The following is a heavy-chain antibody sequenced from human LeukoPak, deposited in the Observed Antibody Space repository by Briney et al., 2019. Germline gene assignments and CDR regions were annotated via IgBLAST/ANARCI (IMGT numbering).Heavy chain of an antibody. Sequence: ASVKVSCKASGYTFTSYAMHWVRQAPGQRLEWMGWINAGNGNTKYSQKFQGRVTMTRDTSISTVYMELSRLRSDDTAVYYCARDGGYCSSGTICYSRAEYYYYGMDVWGQGTTVTVSS. D-gene: IGHD2-2*01. CDR2: INAGNGNT. CDR1: GYTFTSYA. V-gene: IGHV1-3*01. J-gene: IGHJ6*02. CDR3: ARDGGYCSSGTICYSRAEYYYYGMDV.